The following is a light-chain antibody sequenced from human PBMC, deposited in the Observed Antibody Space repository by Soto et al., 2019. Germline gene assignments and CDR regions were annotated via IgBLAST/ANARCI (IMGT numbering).Light chain of an antibody. CDR3: QQNYNTPIT. CDR2: AAS. J-gene: IGKJ1*01. Sequence: DIVMTQTPLSLSVTPGQPASISCKSSQSLLHSDGKTYLYWYQQRPGTAPKLLIYAASSLESGVPSRFSGSGSGTDFTLTISSLQPEDFATYYCQQNYNTPITFGQGTKVDIK. CDR1: QSLLHSDGKTY. V-gene: IGKV2-29*01.